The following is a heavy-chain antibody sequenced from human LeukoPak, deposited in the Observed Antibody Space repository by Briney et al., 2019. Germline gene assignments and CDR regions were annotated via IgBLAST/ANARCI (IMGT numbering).Heavy chain of an antibody. CDR1: GYTFTDYY. CDR2: INPKSGGT. J-gene: IGHJ4*02. V-gene: IGHV1-2*02. D-gene: IGHD1-1*01. Sequence: ASVKVSCKASGYTFTDYYMHWVRQAPGQGLEWMGWINPKSGGTNYAQKFQGRVSMTRDTSISTAYMELSRLTSDDTAMYHCARATGFDYWGQGTLVTVSS. CDR3: ARATGFDY.